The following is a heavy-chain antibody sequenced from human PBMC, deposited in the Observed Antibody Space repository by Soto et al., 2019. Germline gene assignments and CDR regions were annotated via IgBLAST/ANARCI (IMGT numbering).Heavy chain of an antibody. CDR1: GGSVSSYY. CDR2: IYYSGST. D-gene: IGHD3-10*01. J-gene: IGHJ5*02. Sequence: SETLSLTCSVSGGSVSSYYWSWIRQPPGKGLEWIGYIYYSGSTNYNPSLKSRVTISVDTSKNQFSLRLSSVTAADTAVYYCARQGPSMVRGVIGPWGQGTLVTVSS. V-gene: IGHV4-59*08. CDR3: ARQGPSMVRGVIGP.